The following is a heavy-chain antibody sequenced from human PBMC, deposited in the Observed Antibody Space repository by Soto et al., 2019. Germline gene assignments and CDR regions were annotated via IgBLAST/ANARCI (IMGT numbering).Heavy chain of an antibody. CDR1: GGTFSSHG. D-gene: IGHD2-21*01. CDR3: ARSVGVTILSYLDF. V-gene: IGHV1-69*01. J-gene: IGHJ4*02. CDR2: IIPMFGTA. Sequence: QVHLVQSGAEVKKPGSSVKVSCKASGGTFSSHGISWVRQVPGQGLEWMGGIIPMFGTATSTQNFQGRLTITADESTITAYIELSSLTSEDTAVYFCARSVGVTILSYLDFWGQGTLVTVSS.